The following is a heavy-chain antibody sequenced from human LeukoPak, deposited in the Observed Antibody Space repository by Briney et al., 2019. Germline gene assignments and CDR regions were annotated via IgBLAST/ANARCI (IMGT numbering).Heavy chain of an antibody. CDR3: ARVYGSGSWFEYENNWFDP. CDR2: INSDGSGT. Sequence: GGSLRLSCAASGFTFSSYWMHWVRQAPGKGLVWVSRINSDGSGTFYADSVKGRLTISRDNSKNTLYLQMNSLRAEDTDVYYCARVYGSGSWFEYENNWFDPWGQGRLLSVSS. CDR1: GFTFSSYW. D-gene: IGHD3-10*01. V-gene: IGHV3-74*01. J-gene: IGHJ5*02.